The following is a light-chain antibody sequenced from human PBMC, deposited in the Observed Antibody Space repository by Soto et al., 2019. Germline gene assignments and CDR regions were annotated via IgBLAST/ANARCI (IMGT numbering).Light chain of an antibody. J-gene: IGKJ4*01. Sequence: DIILTQSPAIVSVSPGERATLSCRASRSVSTNLAWYQHKHGQAPRLLIYGASTRVTDIPARFSGSGSGTDFTLTINYLKSEDFGVYYCQQYDNSLPPVTFGGGTKVEI. V-gene: IGKV3-15*01. CDR1: RSVSTN. CDR2: GAS. CDR3: QQYDNSLPPVT.